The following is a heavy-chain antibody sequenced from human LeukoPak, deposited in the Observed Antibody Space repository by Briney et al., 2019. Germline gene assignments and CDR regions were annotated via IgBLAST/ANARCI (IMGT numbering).Heavy chain of an antibody. CDR2: INPDGGNT. CDR1: GYTFTNSY. CDR3: ASDMITALQYSSSSYEFSES. V-gene: IGHV1-46*01. D-gene: IGHD6-13*01. J-gene: IGHJ4*02. Sequence: ASVKVSCKASGYTFTNSYIHWVRQAPGQVLEWMGLINPDGGNTNYAQNFQGRVTLTRDTSISTAYMELSRLRSDDTAVYYCASDMITALQYSSSSYEFSESWGQGTLVTVSS.